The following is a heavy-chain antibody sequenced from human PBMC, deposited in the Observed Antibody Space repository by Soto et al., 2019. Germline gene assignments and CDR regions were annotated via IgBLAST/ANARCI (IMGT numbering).Heavy chain of an antibody. V-gene: IGHV3-11*06. CDR2: ISFSSSYT. CDR1: GLTLSDYY. CDR3: AGDRYGFGKGYSLDH. J-gene: IGHJ4*02. Sequence: VQLVESGGGLVQPGGSLRLSCAASGLTLSDYYMTWIRQAPGKGLERVSDISFSSSYTNYADSVKGRFTISRNNAKNSLYLQMNSLRAEDTAVYYCAGDRYGFGKGYSLDHWGQGTLVTVSS. D-gene: IGHD5-18*01.